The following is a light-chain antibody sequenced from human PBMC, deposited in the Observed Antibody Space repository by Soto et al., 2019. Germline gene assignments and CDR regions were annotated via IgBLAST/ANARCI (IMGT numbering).Light chain of an antibody. CDR2: TAS. Sequence: EIVLTQSPGTLSLSPGERATLSCRASQSVGNNYLAWYQQKPGQAPRLLIYTASIRATGIPDRFSGSGSGTDFTLTISSLEPEDFAVYYCQQRSNWPLITFGQGTRLEV. CDR3: QQRSNWPLIT. J-gene: IGKJ5*01. V-gene: IGKV3-11*01. CDR1: QSVGNNY.